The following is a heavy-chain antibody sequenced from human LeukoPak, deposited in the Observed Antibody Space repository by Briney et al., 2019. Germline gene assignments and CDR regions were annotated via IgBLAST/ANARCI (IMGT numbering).Heavy chain of an antibody. CDR2: ISSSSSYI. CDR3: ARDGGYDFWSGYYQDY. D-gene: IGHD3-3*01. CDR1: GFTFSSYS. V-gene: IGHV3-21*01. J-gene: IGHJ4*02. Sequence: GGSLRLSCAASGFTFSSYSMNWVRQAPGKGLEWVSSISSSSSYIYYADSVKGRFTISRDNAKNSLYLQMNSLRAEDTAVYYCARDGGYDFWSGYYQDYWGQGTLVTVSS.